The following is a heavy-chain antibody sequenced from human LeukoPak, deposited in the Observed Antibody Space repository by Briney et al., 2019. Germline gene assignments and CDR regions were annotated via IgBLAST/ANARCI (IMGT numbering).Heavy chain of an antibody. Sequence: GGSLRLSCAASGFTFSSYGMHWVRQAPGKGLEWVAVISYDGSNKYYADSVKGRFTISRDNAKDSLYLQMNSLRAEDTAIYYCARDPWGTHAYWGQGTLVTVSS. D-gene: IGHD3-16*01. CDR2: ISYDGSNK. J-gene: IGHJ4*02. CDR1: GFTFSSYG. V-gene: IGHV3-30*03. CDR3: ARDPWGTHAY.